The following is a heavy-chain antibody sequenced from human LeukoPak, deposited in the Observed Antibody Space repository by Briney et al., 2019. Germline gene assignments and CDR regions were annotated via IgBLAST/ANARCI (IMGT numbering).Heavy chain of an antibody. D-gene: IGHD1-26*01. Sequence: PGGSLRLSCAASGFTFSSFWMHWVRHAPGKGLVWVSRINSDGSSTSYADSVKGRFTISRDNSKNTLYLQMNSLTSEDTALYSCAKESEEEQLLGEAMFDHWGRGTLLTVSS. CDR1: GFTFSSFW. V-gene: IGHV3-74*01. CDR2: INSDGSST. J-gene: IGHJ2*01. CDR3: AKESEEEQLLGEAMFDH.